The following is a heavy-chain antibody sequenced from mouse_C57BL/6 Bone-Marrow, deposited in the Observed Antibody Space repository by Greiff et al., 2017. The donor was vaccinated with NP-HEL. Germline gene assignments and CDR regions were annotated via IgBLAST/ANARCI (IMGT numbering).Heavy chain of an antibody. J-gene: IGHJ2*01. CDR2: IDPSDSYT. D-gene: IGHD2-4*01. V-gene: IGHV1-69*01. Sequence: VQLQQPGAELVMPGASVKLSCKASGYTFTSYWMHWVKQRPGQGLEWIGEIDPSDSYTNYNQKFKGKSTLTVDESSSTAYMQLSSLTSEDSAVYYCARQGITTFFDYWGQGNTLTVSS. CDR3: ARQGITTFFDY. CDR1: GYTFTSYW.